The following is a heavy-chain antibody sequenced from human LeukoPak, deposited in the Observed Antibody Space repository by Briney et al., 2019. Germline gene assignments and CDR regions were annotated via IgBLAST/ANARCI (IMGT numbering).Heavy chain of an antibody. CDR3: ARDNGPYDFWSGNWFDP. D-gene: IGHD3-3*01. CDR1: GGSISSSSYY. CDR2: IYYSGST. V-gene: IGHV4-39*07. Sequence: SETLSLTCTVSGGSISSSSYYWGWIRQPPGKGLEWIGSIYYSGSTNYNPSLKSRVTISVDTSKNQFSLKLSSVTAADTAVYYCARDNGPYDFWSGNWFDPWGQGTLVTVSS. J-gene: IGHJ5*02.